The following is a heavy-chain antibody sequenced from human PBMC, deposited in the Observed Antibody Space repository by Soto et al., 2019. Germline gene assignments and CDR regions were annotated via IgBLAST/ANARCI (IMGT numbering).Heavy chain of an antibody. V-gene: IGHV3-20*04. D-gene: IGHD1-1*01. CDR1: GFSFDDYG. Sequence: CVASGFSFDDYGMSWVRQAPGKGLEWVSGINWNGGSTGYADSVKGRFTISRDNAKNSLYLQMNSLRAEDTAFYYCAREEPAMTFDPWGQGTLVTVSS. CDR3: AREEPAMTFDP. J-gene: IGHJ5*02. CDR2: INWNGGST.